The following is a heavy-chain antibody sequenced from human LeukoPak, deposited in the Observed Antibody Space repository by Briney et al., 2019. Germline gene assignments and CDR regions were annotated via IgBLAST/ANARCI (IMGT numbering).Heavy chain of an antibody. D-gene: IGHD4-11*01. J-gene: IGHJ4*02. CDR3: ARADYIGDF. CDR1: GITFSGYW. CDR2: ISGDGRTT. Sequence: PGGSLRLSCAASGITFSGYWMHWVRQAPGKGLVWVSRISGDGRTTSYADSVKGRFTVSRDSARNTLYLQMNNLRVEDTAVYYCARADYIGDFWGQGTLVTVSS. V-gene: IGHV3-74*01.